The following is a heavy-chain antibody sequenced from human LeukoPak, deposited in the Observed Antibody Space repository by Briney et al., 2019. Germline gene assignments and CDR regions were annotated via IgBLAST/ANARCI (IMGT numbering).Heavy chain of an antibody. V-gene: IGHV3-21*04. CDR1: GFNFGAYT. D-gene: IGHD3-22*01. J-gene: IGHJ2*01. CDR3: ARDRNSRGSYWYFDL. CDR2: IFSRSESI. Sequence: GGSLRLSCAAYGFNFGAYTINWVRQAPGKGLEWVSSIFSRSESILYADSVKGRFTISRDNAKNLLYMQMDSLRVEDTAVYYCARDRNSRGSYWYFDLWGRGTLVTVSS.